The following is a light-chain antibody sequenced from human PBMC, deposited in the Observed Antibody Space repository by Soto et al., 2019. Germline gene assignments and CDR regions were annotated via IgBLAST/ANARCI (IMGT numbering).Light chain of an antibody. J-gene: IGKJ3*01. Sequence: DIRTTQSPSTLCHPLVARLTVTCWASQSISRWLAWYQQKPGKAPKLLIYDASSMESGIPSRFSGSGSGAEFTLTISSLQPDDFAFYYCQQYNSWFTFGPGTKVDIK. CDR2: DAS. CDR3: QQYNSWFT. CDR1: QSISRW. V-gene: IGKV1-5*01.